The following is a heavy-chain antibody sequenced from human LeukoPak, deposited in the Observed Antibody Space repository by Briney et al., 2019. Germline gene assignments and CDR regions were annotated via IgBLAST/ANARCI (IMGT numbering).Heavy chain of an antibody. D-gene: IGHD5-18*01. CDR2: IYTSGST. V-gene: IGHV4-61*02. CDR3: VARSYSYGPYDAFDV. Sequence: TSSKTLSLTCTVSGGSISSGSYYWSWIRQPAGKGLEWIGRIYTSGSTNYNPSLKSRVTISVDTSKNQFSLKLSSVTAADTAVYYCVARSYSYGPYDAFDVWGQGTMVTVSS. CDR1: GGSISSGSYY. J-gene: IGHJ3*01.